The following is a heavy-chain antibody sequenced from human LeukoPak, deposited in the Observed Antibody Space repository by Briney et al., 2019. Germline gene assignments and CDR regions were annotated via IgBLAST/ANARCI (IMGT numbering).Heavy chain of an antibody. Sequence: GGSLRVSCAASGFTFSYYCMSWVRQAPGKGLEWVANIKQDRREKYYVDSVKGRFTISRDNAKNSLYLQMNSLRSEDTAVYYCARDDPSWFDPWGQGTLVTVSS. CDR3: ARDDPSWFDP. V-gene: IGHV3-7*01. CDR1: GFTFSYYC. CDR2: IKQDRREK. J-gene: IGHJ5*02.